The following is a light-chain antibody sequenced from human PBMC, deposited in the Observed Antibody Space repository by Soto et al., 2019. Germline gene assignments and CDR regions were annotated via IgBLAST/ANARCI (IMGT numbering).Light chain of an antibody. CDR1: SSDIGNNY. CDR2: ENN. J-gene: IGLJ3*02. CDR3: GTWDTSLTWEGV. V-gene: IGLV1-51*02. Sequence: QSVLTQPPSVSAAPGQKVTISCSGSSSDIGNNYVSWYQQFPGAAPKLLIYENNKRPSGIPDRFSGSKSGTSATLGITGLQTGDEADYYCGTWDTSLTWEGVFGGGTKVTVL.